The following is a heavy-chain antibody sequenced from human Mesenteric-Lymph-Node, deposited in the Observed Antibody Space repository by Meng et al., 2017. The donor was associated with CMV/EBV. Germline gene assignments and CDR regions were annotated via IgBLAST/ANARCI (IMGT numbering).Heavy chain of an antibody. J-gene: IGHJ6*02. Sequence: SVKVSCKTIGGTFSSFAITWVRQAPGQGLEWMGGIIPIFGTANYAQKFQGRVTITTDESTSTAYMELSSLRSEDTAVYYCARGDIVVVPAASYYYGMDVWGQGTTVTVSS. D-gene: IGHD2-2*01. CDR3: ARGDIVVVPAASYYYGMDV. V-gene: IGHV1-69*05. CDR1: GGTFSSFA. CDR2: IIPIFGTA.